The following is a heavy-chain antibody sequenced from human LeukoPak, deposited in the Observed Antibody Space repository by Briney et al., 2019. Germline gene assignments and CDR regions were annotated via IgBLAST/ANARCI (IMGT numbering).Heavy chain of an antibody. J-gene: IGHJ4*02. CDR2: INPSGGST. CDR3: ARVKGSITMVRGVISHAGGYFDY. V-gene: IGHV1-46*01. Sequence: ASVKVSCKASGYTFTSYYMHWVRQAPGQGLEWMGIINPSGGSTSYAQKFQGRVTMTRDTSASTVYMELSSLRSDDTAVYYCARVKGSITMVRGVISHAGGYFDYWGQGTLVTVSS. CDR1: GYTFTSYY. D-gene: IGHD3-10*01.